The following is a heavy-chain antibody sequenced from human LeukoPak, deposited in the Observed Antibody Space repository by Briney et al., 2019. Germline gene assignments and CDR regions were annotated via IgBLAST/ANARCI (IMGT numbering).Heavy chain of an antibody. CDR2: VHYSGNT. CDR1: GGSISNYY. V-gene: IGHV4-59*01. Sequence: SETLSLTCIVSGGSISNYYWSWIRQPPRKGLEWIGYVHYSGNTNYNPSLKSRVTISVDTSKNQFSLKLSSVTAADTAVYYCARVNYGSATKEDYWGQGTLVTVSS. CDR3: ARVNYGSATKEDY. J-gene: IGHJ4*02. D-gene: IGHD3-10*01.